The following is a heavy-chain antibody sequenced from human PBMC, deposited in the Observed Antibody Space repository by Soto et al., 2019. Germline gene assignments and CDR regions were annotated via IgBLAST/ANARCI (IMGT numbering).Heavy chain of an antibody. J-gene: IGHJ4*02. CDR2: IHYSGST. D-gene: IGHD5-18*01. CDR1: CASINRGGYF. V-gene: IGHV4-31*03. Sequence: QVQLQESGPGLVKPSQTLSLACSVSCASINRGGYFWSWIRQLPGKGLEWIGYIHYSGSTYYNPSLKRRVVMSLDTSKNDFSLKLSSVTAADTAVFYCARGFVETAMAFDYWGQGALVTVSS. CDR3: ARGFVETAMAFDY.